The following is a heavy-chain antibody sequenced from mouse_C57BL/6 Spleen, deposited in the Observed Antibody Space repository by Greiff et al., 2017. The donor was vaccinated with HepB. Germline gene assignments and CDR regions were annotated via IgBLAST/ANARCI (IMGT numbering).Heavy chain of an antibody. J-gene: IGHJ2*01. CDR1: GYTFTSYW. CDR2: INPSNGGT. Sequence: QVQLQQPGTELVKPGASVKLSCKASGYTFTSYWMHWVKQRPGQGLEWIGNINPSNGGTNYDEKFKSKATLTVDKSSSTAYMQLSSLTSEDSAVYYCARDGYSKSYFDYWGQGTTLTVSS. CDR3: ARDGYSKSYFDY. V-gene: IGHV1-53*01. D-gene: IGHD2-5*01.